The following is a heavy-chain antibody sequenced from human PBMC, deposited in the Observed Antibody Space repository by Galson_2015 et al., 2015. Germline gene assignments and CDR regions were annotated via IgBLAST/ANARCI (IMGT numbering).Heavy chain of an antibody. CDR1: GFTFSSYA. D-gene: IGHD2-2*01. CDR2: ISGSGGST. V-gene: IGHV3-23*01. CDR3: AKDFYCSSTSCLSLYFDY. Sequence: SLRLSCAASGFTFSSYAMSWVRQAPGKGLEWVSAISGSGGSTYYADSVKGRFTISRDNSKNTLYLQVNSLRAEDTAVYYCAKDFYCSSTSCLSLYFDYWGQGTLVTVSS. J-gene: IGHJ4*02.